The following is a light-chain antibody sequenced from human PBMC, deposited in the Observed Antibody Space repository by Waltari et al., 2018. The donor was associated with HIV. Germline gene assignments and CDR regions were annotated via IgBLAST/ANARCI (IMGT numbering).Light chain of an antibody. CDR2: RNV. Sequence: QSVLTQPPSVSGAPGQRVTISCTGSRTNIGAGYDVHWYQQLPGTAPKLLIFRNVNRPSGVPDRCSGSKSGTSASLAITGLQAEDEADFYCQSYDTSLGGWVFGGGTKLTVL. V-gene: IGLV1-40*01. CDR3: QSYDTSLGGWV. CDR1: RTNIGAGYD. J-gene: IGLJ3*02.